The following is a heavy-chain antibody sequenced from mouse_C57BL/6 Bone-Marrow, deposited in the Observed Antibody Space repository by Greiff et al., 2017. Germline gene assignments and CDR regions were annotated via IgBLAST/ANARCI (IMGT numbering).Heavy chain of an antibody. CDR3: ASYDGFAY. V-gene: IGHV5-17*01. CDR2: ISSGSSTI. Sequence: EVHLVESGGGLVKPGGSLQLSCAASGFTFSDYGLHWVRQAPETGLEWVAYISSGSSTIYYADTVKGRFTISRDNAKNTLFLQMTSLRSEDTAMYYCASYDGFAYWGQGTLVTVSA. CDR1: GFTFSDYG. D-gene: IGHD2-12*01. J-gene: IGHJ3*01.